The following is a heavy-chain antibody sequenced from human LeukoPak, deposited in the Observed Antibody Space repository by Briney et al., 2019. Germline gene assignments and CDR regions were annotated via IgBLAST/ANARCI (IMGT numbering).Heavy chain of an antibody. V-gene: IGHV3-66*02. D-gene: IGHD6-6*01. J-gene: IGHJ4*02. CDR1: GFTVSSNY. CDR3: AREIAARLDY. CDR2: IYSGGST. Sequence: PGGSLRLSCAASGFTVSSNYMSWVRQAPGKGLEWVSVIYSGGSTYYADSVEGRFTLSRDNSKNTLYLQMNSLRAEDTAVYYCAREIAARLDYWGQGTLVTVSS.